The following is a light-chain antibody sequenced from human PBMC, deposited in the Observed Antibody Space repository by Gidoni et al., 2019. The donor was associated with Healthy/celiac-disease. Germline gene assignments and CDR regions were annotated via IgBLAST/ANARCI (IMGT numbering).Light chain of an antibody. CDR3: QAWDSSRGV. J-gene: IGLJ2*01. Sequence: SYELTQPPSVSVSPRQTASITCSGDKLGDKYACWYQQKPGQSPVLVIYQDSKRPSGIPERFSGSTSGNTATLTISGTQAMDEADYYCQAWDSSRGVFGGVTKLTVL. CDR1: KLGDKY. CDR2: QDS. V-gene: IGLV3-1*01.